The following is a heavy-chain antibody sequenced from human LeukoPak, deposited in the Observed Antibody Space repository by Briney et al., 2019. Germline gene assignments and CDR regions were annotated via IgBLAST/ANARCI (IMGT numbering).Heavy chain of an antibody. CDR1: GGSLSGYY. V-gene: IGHV4-34*01. CDR3: ARRVSSGWNYYYYMDV. D-gene: IGHD6-19*01. Sequence: SETLSLTCAVYGGSLSGYYWSWIRQPPGKGLEWIGEINHSGSTNYNPSLKSRVTISVDTSKNQFSLKLSSVTAADTAVYYCARRVSSGWNYYYYMDVWGKGTTVTISS. J-gene: IGHJ6*03. CDR2: INHSGST.